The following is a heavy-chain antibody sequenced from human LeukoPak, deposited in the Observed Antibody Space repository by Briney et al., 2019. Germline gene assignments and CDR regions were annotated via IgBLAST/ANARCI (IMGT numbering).Heavy chain of an antibody. V-gene: IGHV3-23*01. D-gene: IGHD1-26*01. CDR2: ISGSGGST. Sequence: PGGSLRLSCAASGFTFSSYAMSWVRQAPGKGLEWVSAISGSGGSTCYADSVKGRFTISRDNSKNTLYLQMNSLRAEDTAVYYCAKDRMVGTGEYYFDYWGQGTLVTVSS. J-gene: IGHJ4*02. CDR1: GFTFSSYA. CDR3: AKDRMVGTGEYYFDY.